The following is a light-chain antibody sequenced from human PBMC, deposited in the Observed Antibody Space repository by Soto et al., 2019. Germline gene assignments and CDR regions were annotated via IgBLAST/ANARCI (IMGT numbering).Light chain of an antibody. CDR1: QSVSSSY. CDR3: QQYGSSPYP. Sequence: EIVLTQSPGTLSLSPGERDTLSCRASQSVSSSYLAWYQQKPGQAPRLLIYGASSRSTGIPDRFSGSGSGTDFTLTISRLEPEDFAVYYCQQYGSSPYPFGQGTKLDIK. CDR2: GAS. J-gene: IGKJ2*01. V-gene: IGKV3-20*01.